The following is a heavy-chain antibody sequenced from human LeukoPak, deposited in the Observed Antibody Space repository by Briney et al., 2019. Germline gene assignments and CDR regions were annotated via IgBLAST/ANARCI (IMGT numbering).Heavy chain of an antibody. D-gene: IGHD2-15*01. CDR2: IWHDGKHK. CDR3: ARDRGSDDPIDY. CDR1: GFTFSSSA. Sequence: GGSLRLSCAASGFTFSSSAMSWVRQAPGKGLGWVAVIWHDGKHKFYADSVKGRFTISRDNSKNTLYLQMNSLRAEDTAVYYCARDRGSDDPIDYWGQGTPVTVSS. J-gene: IGHJ4*02. V-gene: IGHV3-33*08.